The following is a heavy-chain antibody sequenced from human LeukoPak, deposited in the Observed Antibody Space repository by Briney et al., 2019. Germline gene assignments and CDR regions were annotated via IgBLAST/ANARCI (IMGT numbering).Heavy chain of an antibody. CDR2: INSDGSST. J-gene: IGHJ6*03. CDR1: GFTFSSYW. CDR3: ARSGKTTEYYYYYYMDV. V-gene: IGHV3-74*01. Sequence: GGSLRLSCAASGFTFSSYWMHWVRQAPGKGLVWVSRINSDGSSTSYADSVKGRFTISRDNAKNTLYLQMNSLRAEDTAVYYCARSGKTTEYYYYYYMDVWGKGTTVTVSS. D-gene: IGHD4-17*01.